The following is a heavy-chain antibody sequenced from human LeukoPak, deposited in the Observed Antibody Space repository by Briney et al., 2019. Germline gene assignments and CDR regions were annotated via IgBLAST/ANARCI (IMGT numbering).Heavy chain of an antibody. CDR2: IYTSGST. J-gene: IGHJ3*02. CDR3: ARKATAMALDAFDI. Sequence: SETLSLTCTVSGGSISSYYWSWIRQPAGKGLEWIGRIYTSGSTNYNPSLKSRVTISVDTSKNQFSLKLSSVTAADTAVYYCARKATAMALDAFDIWGQGTMVTVSS. V-gene: IGHV4-4*07. CDR1: GGSISSYY. D-gene: IGHD5-18*01.